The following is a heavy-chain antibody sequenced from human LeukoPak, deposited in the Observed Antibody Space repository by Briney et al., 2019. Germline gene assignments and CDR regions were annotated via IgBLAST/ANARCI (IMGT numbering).Heavy chain of an antibody. CDR1: GFTFSNYA. Sequence: PGGSLRLSCAASGFTFSNYAMHWVRQAPGKGLEWVAVISFDATKEYFGKSVKGRFTISRDNSKSTLFLQMHSLRIEDTALCFCARFKVGSNTTQKNAFDIWGRGTVVTVSS. V-gene: IGHV3-30*01. CDR2: ISFDATKE. CDR3: ARFKVGSNTTQKNAFDI. D-gene: IGHD1-26*01. J-gene: IGHJ3*02.